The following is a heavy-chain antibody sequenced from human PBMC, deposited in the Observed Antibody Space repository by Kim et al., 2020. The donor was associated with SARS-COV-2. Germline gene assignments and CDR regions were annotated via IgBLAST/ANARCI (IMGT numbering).Heavy chain of an antibody. CDR1: GYTFTSYG. CDR3: ARDRIVVVVAATTGAYYYYCGMDV. CDR2: ISAYNGNT. Sequence: ASVKVSCKASGYTFTSYGISWVRQAPGQGLEWMGWISAYNGNTNYAQKLQGRVTMTTDTSTSTAYMELRSLRSDDTAVYYCARDRIVVVVAATTGAYYYYCGMDVWGQGTTVTVSS. J-gene: IGHJ6*02. V-gene: IGHV1-18*01. D-gene: IGHD2-15*01.